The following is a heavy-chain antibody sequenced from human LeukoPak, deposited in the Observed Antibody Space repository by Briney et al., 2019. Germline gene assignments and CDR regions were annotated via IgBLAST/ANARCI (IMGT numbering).Heavy chain of an antibody. D-gene: IGHD2-21*02. CDR2: INPSGDIT. CDR3: ARDNSMRDTAWWFDP. CDR1: GYTFTKHY. V-gene: IGHV1-46*01. Sequence: ASVKVSCKASGYTFTKHYMHWVRQAPGQGLEWMGIINPSGDITSYAQKFQGRVIMTRDMSTSTDYMELSSLRSEDTAVYYCARDNSMRDTAWWFDPWGQGTLVTVSS. J-gene: IGHJ5*02.